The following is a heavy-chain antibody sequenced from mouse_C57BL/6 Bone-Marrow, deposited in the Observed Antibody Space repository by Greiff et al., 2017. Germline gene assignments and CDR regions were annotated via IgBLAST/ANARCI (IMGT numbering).Heavy chain of an antibody. V-gene: IGHV1-15*01. CDR2: IDPETGGT. CDR1: GYTFTDYE. J-gene: IGHJ3*01. D-gene: IGHD2-10*01. Sequence: QVHVKQSGAELVRPGASVTLSCKASGYTFTDYEMHWVKQTPVHGLEWIGAIDPETGGTAYNQKFKGKAILTADKSSSTAYMELRSLTSEDSAVYYCTPPYYCNTGFGGWGHGALVSVSA. CDR3: TPPYYCNTGFGG.